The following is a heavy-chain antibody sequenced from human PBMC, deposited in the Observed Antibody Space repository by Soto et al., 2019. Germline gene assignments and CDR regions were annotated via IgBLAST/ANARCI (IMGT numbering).Heavy chain of an antibody. CDR2: ISGSGTSI. CDR3: AKENQNDYGDYVGSDY. V-gene: IGHV3-23*01. J-gene: IGHJ4*02. CDR1: GFSFDNYA. D-gene: IGHD4-17*01. Sequence: AGGSLRLSCAASGFSFDNYAMSWVRVAPGKGLEWVSGISGSGTSIDYADSVKGRFTISRDNSKNTLYLQMNSLRDEDTAVYYCAKENQNDYGDYVGSDYWGQGTLVTVSS.